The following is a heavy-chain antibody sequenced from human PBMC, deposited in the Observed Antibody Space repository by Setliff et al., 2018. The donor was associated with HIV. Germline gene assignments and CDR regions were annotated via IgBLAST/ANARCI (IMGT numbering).Heavy chain of an antibody. Sequence: ASVKVSCKVSGGTFTRNCISWMRRATGQGLEWMGWMNPNSGVSGYALKFHDRVTMTRDTSITTLYMELSRLRSDDTAVYYCARVDCSSTRCYAFDIWGQGTMVTVS. CDR1: GGTFTRNC. J-gene: IGHJ3*02. V-gene: IGHV1-8*01. CDR2: MNPNSGVS. D-gene: IGHD2-2*01. CDR3: ARVDCSSTRCYAFDI.